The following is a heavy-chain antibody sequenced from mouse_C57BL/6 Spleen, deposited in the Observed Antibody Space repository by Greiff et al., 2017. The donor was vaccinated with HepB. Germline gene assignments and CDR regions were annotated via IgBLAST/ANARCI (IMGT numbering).Heavy chain of an antibody. J-gene: IGHJ2*01. CDR2: IRSKSNNYAT. CDR3: VRSYSNYFDY. Sequence: EVNLVESGGGLVQPKGSLKLSCAASGFSFNTYAMNWVRQAPGKGLEWVARIRSKSNNYATYYADSVKDRFTISRDDSESMLYLQMNNLKTEDTAMYYCVRSYSNYFDYWGQGTTLTVSS. CDR1: GFSFNTYA. V-gene: IGHV10-1*01. D-gene: IGHD2-5*01.